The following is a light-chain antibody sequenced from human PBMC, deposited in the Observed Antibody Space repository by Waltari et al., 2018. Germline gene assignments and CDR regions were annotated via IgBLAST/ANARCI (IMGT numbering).Light chain of an antibody. CDR2: RAS. CDR1: QTIGTS. J-gene: IGKJ1*01. CDR3: QQYNNWPPGT. Sequence: EMVVTPSPATLSLSPGERATLSCRTSQTIGTSLAWYQQRPGQAPRLLIYRASTSATSIPDRFSGSGSESEFTLTISSLQSEDVALYYCQQYNNWPPGTFGQGTKVEI. V-gene: IGKV3-15*01.